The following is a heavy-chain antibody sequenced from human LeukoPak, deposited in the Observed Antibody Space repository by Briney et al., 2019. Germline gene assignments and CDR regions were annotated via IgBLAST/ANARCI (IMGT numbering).Heavy chain of an antibody. V-gene: IGHV4-38-2*01. CDR1: GYLSGYF. CDR2: IYHRGTT. CDR3: ARVRYCSGGSCYGLTDY. Sequence: PSETLSLTCAVSGYLSGYFWGWIRQPPGKGLEWIGSIYHRGTTYYNLSLKSRVTISVDTSKNQFSLKLSSVTAVDTAVYYCARVRYCSGGSCYGLTDYWGQGTLVTVSS. J-gene: IGHJ4*02. D-gene: IGHD2-15*01.